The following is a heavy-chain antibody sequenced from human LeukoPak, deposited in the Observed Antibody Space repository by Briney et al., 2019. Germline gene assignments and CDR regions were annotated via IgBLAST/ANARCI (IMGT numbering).Heavy chain of an antibody. V-gene: IGHV3-23*01. J-gene: IGHJ4*02. Sequence: GGSLRLSCAASGFTFSNYAMNWVRQAPGKGLEWVSTISGGVEATYYPDAVKGRFTVSRDNSKPTLYLQMNRLRADEDTAGNCRAKGGGGSCSSTSCSTFFDYWGQGTLVTVSS. CDR1: GFTFSNYA. CDR2: ISGGVEAT. D-gene: IGHD2-2*01. CDR3: AKGGGGSCSSTSCSTFFDY.